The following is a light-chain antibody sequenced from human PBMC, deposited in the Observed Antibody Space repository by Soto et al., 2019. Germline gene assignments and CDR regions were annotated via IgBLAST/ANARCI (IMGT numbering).Light chain of an antibody. CDR2: DAS. CDR1: QSISSW. CDR3: QQYNGYSRET. J-gene: IGKJ1*01. V-gene: IGKV1-5*01. Sequence: DIQMTQSPSTLYASVGDRVTITCRASQSISSWLAWYQQKPGKAPKLLIYDASSLESGVPSRFSGSGSGTEFTLTISSLQPDDFATYYCQQYNGYSRETFGQGTKVEIK.